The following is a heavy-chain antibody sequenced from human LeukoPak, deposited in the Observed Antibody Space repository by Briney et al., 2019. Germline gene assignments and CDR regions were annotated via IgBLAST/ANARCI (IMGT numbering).Heavy chain of an antibody. V-gene: IGHV1-2*02. CDR1: GYTFTGYY. J-gene: IGHJ4*02. CDR3: ARDLYYYDSSGYPSTAPDY. CDR2: INPNSGGT. D-gene: IGHD3-22*01. Sequence: ASVKVSCKASGYTFTGYYMHWVRQAPGQGLEWMGWINPNSGGTNYAQKFQGRVTMTRDTSISTAYMELSRLRSDDTAVYYCARDLYYYDSSGYPSTAPDYWGQGTLVTVSS.